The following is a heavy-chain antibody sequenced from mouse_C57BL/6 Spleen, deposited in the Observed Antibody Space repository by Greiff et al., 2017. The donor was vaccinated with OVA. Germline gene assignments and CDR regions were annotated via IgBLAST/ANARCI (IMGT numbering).Heavy chain of an antibody. D-gene: IGHD2-5*01. Sequence: VQLQQPGAELVKPGALVKLSCKASGYTFTSYWMHWVKQRPGQGLEWIGMIHPKSGSTNYNEKFKTKATLTVDKSSSTAYMQLSSLTSEDSAVYYCARYSKGDFDYWGQGTTLTVSS. CDR2: IHPKSGST. CDR1: GYTFTSYW. CDR3: ARYSKGDFDY. V-gene: IGHV1-64*01. J-gene: IGHJ2*01.